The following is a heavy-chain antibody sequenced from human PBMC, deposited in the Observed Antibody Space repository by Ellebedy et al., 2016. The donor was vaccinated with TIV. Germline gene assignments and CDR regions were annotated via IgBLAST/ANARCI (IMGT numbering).Heavy chain of an antibody. Sequence: SETLSLTCTVSGDFVTSGAYYWSWIPQPPGKGLEWIGYVLYSGTTSYNPPLLGRLSISIDTSKNQFSLNLTSVTAADTAFYFCARDSPAYYNSRGLNFWGPGILVTVSS. CDR1: GDFVTSGAYY. V-gene: IGHV4-61*08. CDR2: VLYSGTT. D-gene: IGHD3-22*01. CDR3: ARDSPAYYNSRGLNF. J-gene: IGHJ4*02.